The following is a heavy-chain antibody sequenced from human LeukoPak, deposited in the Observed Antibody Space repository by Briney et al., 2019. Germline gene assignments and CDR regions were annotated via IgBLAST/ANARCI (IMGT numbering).Heavy chain of an antibody. CDR1: GFTFSDYY. J-gene: IGHJ4*02. V-gene: IGHV3-11*01. CDR2: IIRSGSII. Sequence: GGSLRLSCAASGFTFSDYYMSWIRQAPGKGLEWVSYIIRSGSIIYYADYVKGRFTISRDNSKNSLYLQMNSLRAEDTAVYYCARDAWGCYDSSGYSFQFYYWGQGTLVTVSS. CDR3: ARDAWGCYDSSGYSFQFYY. D-gene: IGHD3-22*01.